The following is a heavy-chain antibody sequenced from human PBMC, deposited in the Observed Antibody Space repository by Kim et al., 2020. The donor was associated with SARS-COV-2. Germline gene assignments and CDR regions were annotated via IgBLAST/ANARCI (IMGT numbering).Heavy chain of an antibody. D-gene: IGHD4-17*01. J-gene: IGHJ4*02. CDR3: ARDDYGEVVY. CDR2: TA. V-gene: IGHV1-69*01. Sequence: TANYAQKFQGSVTITADESTSTAYMELSSLRSEDTAVYYCARDDYGEVVYWGQGTLVTVSS.